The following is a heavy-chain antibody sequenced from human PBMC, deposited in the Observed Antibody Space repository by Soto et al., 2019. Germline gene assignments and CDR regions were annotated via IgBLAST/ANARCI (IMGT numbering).Heavy chain of an antibody. CDR1: GDSVSSNSAA. Sequence: QTLSLTCAISGDSVSSNSAAWNWIRQSPSRGLEWLGRTYYRSKWYNDYAVSVKSRITINPDTSKNQFSLQLNSVTPEDTAVYXCDTLVKDFWSGYHYYYGMDVWGQGTTVTVSS. CDR2: TYYRSKWYN. J-gene: IGHJ6*02. D-gene: IGHD3-3*01. V-gene: IGHV6-1*01. CDR3: DTLVKDFWSGYHYYYGMDV.